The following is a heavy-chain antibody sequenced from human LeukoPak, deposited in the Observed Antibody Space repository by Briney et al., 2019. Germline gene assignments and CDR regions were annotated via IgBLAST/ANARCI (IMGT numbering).Heavy chain of an antibody. Sequence: GSLRLSCAASGFTFSSYAMSWVRQAPGKGLEWIGYIYYSGSTNYNPSLKSRVTISVDTSKNQFSLKLSSVTAADTAVYYCARDLRGCSGGSCYSVGTFDYWGQGTLVTVSS. CDR3: ARDLRGCSGGSCYSVGTFDY. D-gene: IGHD2-15*01. J-gene: IGHJ4*02. CDR2: IYYSGST. CDR1: GFTFSSYA. V-gene: IGHV4-59*01.